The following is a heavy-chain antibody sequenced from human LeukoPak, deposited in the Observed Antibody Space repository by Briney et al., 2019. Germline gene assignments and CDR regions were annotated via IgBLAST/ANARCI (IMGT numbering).Heavy chain of an antibody. V-gene: IGHV3-66*01. CDR2: IYSGGST. CDR1: GFTVSSNY. CDR3: ARGRITMVRGVTYYYGMDV. J-gene: IGHJ6*02. Sequence: GGSLRLSCAASGFTVSSNYMSWVRQAPGKGLEWVSVIYSGGSTYYADSVKGRFTISRDNSKNTLYLQMNSLRAEDTAVYYCARGRITMVRGVTYYYGMDVWGQGTTVTVSS. D-gene: IGHD3-10*01.